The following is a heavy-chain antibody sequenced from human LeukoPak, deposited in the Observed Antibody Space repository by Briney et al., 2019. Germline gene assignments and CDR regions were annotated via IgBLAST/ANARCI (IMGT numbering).Heavy chain of an antibody. Sequence: GSLRLSCAASGFTFSSYAMHWVRQAPGKGLEWVAVISYDGSNKYYADSVKGRFTISRNNAKNSLYLQMNSLRAEDTAVYYCARDGNYFDTTPNWFDTWGQGTLVTVSS. CDR2: ISYDGSNK. CDR3: ARDGNYFDTTPNWFDT. CDR1: GFTFSSYA. J-gene: IGHJ5*02. D-gene: IGHD3-22*01. V-gene: IGHV3-30-3*01.